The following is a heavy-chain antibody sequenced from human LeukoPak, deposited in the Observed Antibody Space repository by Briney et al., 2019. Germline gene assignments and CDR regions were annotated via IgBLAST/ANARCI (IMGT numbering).Heavy chain of an antibody. V-gene: IGHV3-30-3*01. CDR3: ARDPSSGYYYYFGY. J-gene: IGHJ4*02. D-gene: IGHD3-22*01. Sequence: GRSLRLSCAASGFTFNNYAMHWVRQAPGKGLEWVAVISYDGSNKYYADFVKGRFTISRDNSKNTLYLQMNSLRPEDTAVYYCARDPSSGYYYYFGYWGQGTLVTVSS. CDR2: ISYDGSNK. CDR1: GFTFNNYA.